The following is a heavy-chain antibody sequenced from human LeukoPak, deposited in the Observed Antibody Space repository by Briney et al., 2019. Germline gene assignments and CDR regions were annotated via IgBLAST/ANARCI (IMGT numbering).Heavy chain of an antibody. CDR1: GFTFSSYA. D-gene: IGHD3-10*01. CDR2: ISGSGGST. V-gene: IGHV3-23*01. Sequence: GGSLRLSCAASGFTFSSYAMSWVRQAPGKGLEWVSAISGSGGSTYYADSVKGRFTISRDNSKNTLYLQMNSLRAEDTAVYYCAKDQGWFGELLWQYYGMDVWGQGTTVTVSS. J-gene: IGHJ6*02. CDR3: AKDQGWFGELLWQYYGMDV.